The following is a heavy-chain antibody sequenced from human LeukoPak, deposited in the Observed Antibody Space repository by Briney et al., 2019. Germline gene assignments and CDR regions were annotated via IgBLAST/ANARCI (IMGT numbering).Heavy chain of an antibody. CDR3: AREPDA. J-gene: IGHJ5*02. V-gene: IGHV4-39*07. CDR1: GDSISGSNYH. Sequence: SETLSLTCTVSGDSISGSNYHWGWVRQPPGKGLEWLGTVHHTGRAFYNPSLRGRTTVSVDTSKNEFSLKLTSVTAADTAVYYCAREPDAWGQGILVIVSS. CDR2: VHHTGRA.